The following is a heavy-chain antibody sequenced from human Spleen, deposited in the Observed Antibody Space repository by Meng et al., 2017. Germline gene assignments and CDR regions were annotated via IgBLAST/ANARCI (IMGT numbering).Heavy chain of an antibody. CDR2: INPNSGGT. V-gene: IGHV1-2*06. CDR3: ARGEDTAMAWVLIYDMDV. CDR1: GYTFTGYY. J-gene: IGHJ6*02. Sequence: ASVKVSCKASGYTFTGYYMHWVRQAPGQGLEWMGRINPNSGGTNYAQKFQGRVTMTRDTSISTAYMELSRLRSDDTAVYYCARGEDTAMAWVLIYDMDVWGQGTTVTVSS. D-gene: IGHD5-18*01.